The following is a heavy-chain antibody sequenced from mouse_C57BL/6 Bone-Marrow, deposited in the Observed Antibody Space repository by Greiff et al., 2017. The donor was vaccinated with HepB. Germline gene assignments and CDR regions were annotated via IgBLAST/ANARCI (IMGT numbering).Heavy chain of an antibody. J-gene: IGHJ2*01. Sequence: EVQLQQSVAELVRPGASVKLSCTASGFNIKNNYMHWVKQRPEQGLEWIGRIEPANGNTKYAPKFQGKATITADTSSNTAYLQLSSLTSEDTAIYYCATFITTVVALDYWGQGTTLTVSS. V-gene: IGHV14-3*01. CDR3: ATFITTVVALDY. CDR1: GFNIKNNY. D-gene: IGHD1-1*01. CDR2: IEPANGNT.